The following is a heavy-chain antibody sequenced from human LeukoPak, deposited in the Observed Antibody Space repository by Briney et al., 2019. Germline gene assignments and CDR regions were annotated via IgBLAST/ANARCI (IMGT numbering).Heavy chain of an antibody. Sequence: PSETLSLTCTVSAGSISRYYWSWIRQPPGKGLEWIGYIYYSGSTNYNPSLKSRVTISVDTSKNQFSLKLSSVTAADTAVYYCATTPYDYIWGSYWFDPWGQGTLVTVSS. V-gene: IGHV4-59*01. CDR3: ATTPYDYIWGSYWFDP. CDR2: IYYSGST. D-gene: IGHD3-16*01. J-gene: IGHJ5*02. CDR1: AGSISRYY.